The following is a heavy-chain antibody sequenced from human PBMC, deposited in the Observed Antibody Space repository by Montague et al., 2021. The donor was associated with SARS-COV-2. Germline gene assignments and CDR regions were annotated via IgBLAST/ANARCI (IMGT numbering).Heavy chain of an antibody. D-gene: IGHD3-22*01. J-gene: IGHJ2*01. V-gene: IGHV4-4*09. CDR1: GGSINDHY. CDR3: AGRGYYDSAGYHWHLDL. Sequence: SETLSLTCTVSGGSINDHYRSWIRQSPGKGLEWIGYISSNGKTNYNPSLKSRVTLSADASRNEFSLKLDSVTAADTAVYFCAGRGYYDSAGYHWHLDLWGRGMLVTVSS. CDR2: ISSNGKT.